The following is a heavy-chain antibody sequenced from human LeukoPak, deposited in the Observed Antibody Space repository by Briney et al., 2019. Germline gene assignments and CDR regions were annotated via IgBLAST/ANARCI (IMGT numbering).Heavy chain of an antibody. CDR1: GFTVTSNN. CDR3: ARERGDYYFDY. V-gene: IGHV3-53*01. J-gene: IGHJ4*02. CDR2: MYSGGGK. D-gene: IGHD3-10*01. Sequence: PGGSLRLSCAASGFTVTSNNMSWVRQAPGKGLEWVSVMYSGGGKYFADFVQGRFTISRDNSKNTLYLKMNTLRVEDTAVYYCARERGDYYFDYWGQGTLVTVSS.